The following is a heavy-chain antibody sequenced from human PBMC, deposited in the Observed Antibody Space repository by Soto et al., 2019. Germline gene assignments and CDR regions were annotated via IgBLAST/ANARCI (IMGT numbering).Heavy chain of an antibody. V-gene: IGHV3-23*01. CDR2: ISGSGGST. J-gene: IGHJ4*02. CDR1: GFTFSSYA. Sequence: PGESLKISCAASGFTFSSYAMSWVRQAPGKGLEWVSAISGSGGSTYYADSVKGRFTISRDNSKNTLYLQMNSLRAEDTAVYYCAKDGGYGMDDYGDYDATYYFDYWGQGTLVTVSS. CDR3: AKDGGYGMDDYGDYDATYYFDY. D-gene: IGHD4-17*01.